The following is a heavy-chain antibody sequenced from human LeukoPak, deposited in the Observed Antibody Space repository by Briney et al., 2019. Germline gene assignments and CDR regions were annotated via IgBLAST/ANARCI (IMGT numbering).Heavy chain of an antibody. D-gene: IGHD1-26*01. CDR2: IYYSGST. Sequence: SETLSLTCTVSGGSISSGGHYWSWIRQHPGKGLEWIGYIYYSGSTYYNPSLKSRVTISVDTSKNQFSLKLSSVTAADTAVYYCARGVVGARRGFDYWGQGTLDTVSS. J-gene: IGHJ4*02. CDR3: ARGVVGARRGFDY. V-gene: IGHV4-31*03. CDR1: GGSISSGGHY.